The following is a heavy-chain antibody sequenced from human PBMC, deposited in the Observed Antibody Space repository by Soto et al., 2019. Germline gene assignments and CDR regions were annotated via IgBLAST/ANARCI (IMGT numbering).Heavy chain of an antibody. V-gene: IGHV4-59*01. CDR2: IYYSGST. CDR3: ARTSYGDYFDY. J-gene: IGHJ4*02. CDR1: GGSISSYY. Sequence: SETLSLTCTVSGGSISSYYWSWIRQPPGKGLEWIGYIYYSGSTNYNPSLKSRVTISVDTSKNQFSLKLSSVTAADTAVYYCARTSYGDYFDYWGQGTLVTVSS. D-gene: IGHD4-17*01.